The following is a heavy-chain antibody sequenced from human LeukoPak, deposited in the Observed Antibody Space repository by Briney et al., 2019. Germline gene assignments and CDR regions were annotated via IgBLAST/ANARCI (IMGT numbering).Heavy chain of an antibody. CDR3: AREIPSLYAFDI. V-gene: IGHV3-74*01. CDR2: INSDGSST. CDR1: GFTFSTYP. Sequence: GGSLRLSCVASGFTFSTYPMHWVRQAPGKGLVWVSRINSDGSSTSYADSVKGRFTISRDNAKNTLYLQMNSLRAEDTAVYYCAREIPSLYAFDIWGQGTMVTVSS. J-gene: IGHJ3*02.